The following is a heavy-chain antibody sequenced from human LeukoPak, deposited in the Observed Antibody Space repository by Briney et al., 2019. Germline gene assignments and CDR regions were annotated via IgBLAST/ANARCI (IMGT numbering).Heavy chain of an antibody. D-gene: IGHD1-26*01. Sequence: GGSLRLSCAASGFPFSSYWMHWVRQGPGKGLVWVSHINTDGSSTGYADSVRGRFTISRDNAKNTLYLQMNSLRAEDTAVYYCTRDSMGLQWEGYWGQGTLVTVSS. CDR3: TRDSMGLQWEGY. CDR2: INTDGSST. V-gene: IGHV3-74*01. J-gene: IGHJ4*02. CDR1: GFPFSSYW.